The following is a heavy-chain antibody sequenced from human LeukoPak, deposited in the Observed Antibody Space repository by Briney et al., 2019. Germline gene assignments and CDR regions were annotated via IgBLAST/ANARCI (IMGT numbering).Heavy chain of an antibody. Sequence: KPSETLSLTCTVSGASISSYYWSWIRQPPGKGLEWIGSIYYSGSTYYNPSLESRVTISVDTSKSQFSLKLSSVTAADTAVYYCARQGGIRGVINFWGQGTLVTVSS. V-gene: IGHV4-59*05. CDR3: ARQGGIRGVINF. CDR1: GASISSYY. D-gene: IGHD3-10*01. CDR2: IYYSGST. J-gene: IGHJ4*02.